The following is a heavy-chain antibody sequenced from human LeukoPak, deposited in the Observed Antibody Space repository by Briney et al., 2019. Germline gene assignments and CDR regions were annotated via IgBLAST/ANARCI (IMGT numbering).Heavy chain of an antibody. CDR3: ARGRHLRYFDWLLSENWFDP. V-gene: IGHV4-30-2*01. CDR1: GGSISSGGYS. CDR2: IYHSGST. D-gene: IGHD3-9*01. Sequence: PSQTLSLTCAVSGGSISSGGYSWSWLRQPPGKGLEWIGYIYHSGSTYYNPSLKSRVTISVDRSKNQFPLKLSSVTAADTAVYYCARGRHLRYFDWLLSENWFDPWGQGTLVTVSS. J-gene: IGHJ5*02.